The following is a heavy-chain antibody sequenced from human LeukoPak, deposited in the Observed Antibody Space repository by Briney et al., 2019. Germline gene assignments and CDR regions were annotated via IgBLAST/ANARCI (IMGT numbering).Heavy chain of an antibody. Sequence: GGSLRLSCAASGFTFSNAWMSWVRQAPGKGLELVGRIKSKTDGGTTDYAAPVKGRFTISRDDSKNTLYLQMNSLKTEDTAVYYCTTPYYDILTGHWGQGTLVTVSS. V-gene: IGHV3-15*01. D-gene: IGHD3-9*01. CDR1: GFTFSNAW. J-gene: IGHJ4*02. CDR3: TTPYYDILTGH. CDR2: IKSKTDGGTT.